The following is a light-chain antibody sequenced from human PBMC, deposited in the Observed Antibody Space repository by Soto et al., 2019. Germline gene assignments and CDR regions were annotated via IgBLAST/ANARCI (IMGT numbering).Light chain of an antibody. CDR1: QSVLYSSNNKNY. CDR2: WAS. V-gene: IGKV4-1*01. J-gene: IGKJ5*01. CDR3: QQYYSTPRT. Sequence: IVMTQSPDSLAVSLGERATINCKSSQSVLYSSNNKNYLAWYQQKPGQPPKLLIYWASIRDSGVPNRFSGGGSATDFTLTISSLQAADVAVYYCQQYYSTPRTFGQGTRLEIK.